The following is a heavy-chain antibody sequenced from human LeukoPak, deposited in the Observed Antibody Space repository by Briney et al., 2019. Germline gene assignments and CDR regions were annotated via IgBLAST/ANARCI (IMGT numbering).Heavy chain of an antibody. D-gene: IGHD3-16*01. J-gene: IGHJ4*02. Sequence: GGSLRLSCAASGFAFSTYTMNWVRQAPGKGLEWISCINSASSDIYYADSVWGRFTISRDNAKNSLYLQMNGLRAEDTGVYYCARDRYPLGSYAPPFDYWGQGILVTVSS. CDR1: GFAFSTYT. V-gene: IGHV3-21*01. CDR2: INSASSDI. CDR3: ARDRYPLGSYAPPFDY.